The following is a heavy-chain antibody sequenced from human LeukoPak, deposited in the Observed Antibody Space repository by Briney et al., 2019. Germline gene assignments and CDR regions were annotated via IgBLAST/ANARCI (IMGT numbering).Heavy chain of an antibody. D-gene: IGHD3-22*01. Sequence: PGRSLRLSCTASGFTFGDYAMSWVRQAPGKGLEWVAFIRSKAYGGTTEYAASVKGRFTISRDDSKSIAYLQMNSLKTEDTAVYYCTRDWGYYDSSGYPRHVSDAFDIWGQGTMVTVSS. CDR1: GFTFGDYA. J-gene: IGHJ3*02. CDR3: TRDWGYYDSSGYPRHVSDAFDI. CDR2: IRSKAYGGTT. V-gene: IGHV3-49*04.